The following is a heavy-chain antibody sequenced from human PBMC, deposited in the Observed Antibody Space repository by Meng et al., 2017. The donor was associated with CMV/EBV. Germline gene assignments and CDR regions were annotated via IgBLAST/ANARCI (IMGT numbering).Heavy chain of an antibody. D-gene: IGHD6-6*01. V-gene: IGHV1-18*01. CDR1: GYTFTSYC. J-gene: IGHJ6*02. CDR2: ISAYNGNT. CDR3: ARDSLGSSSHYYYYGMDV. Sequence: ASVKVSCNASGYTFTSYCISWVRQAPGQGLEWMGWISAYNGNTNYAQQLQGRVTMTTDTSTSTAYMELRSLRSDDTAVYYCARDSLGSSSHYYYYGMDVWGQGTTVTVSS.